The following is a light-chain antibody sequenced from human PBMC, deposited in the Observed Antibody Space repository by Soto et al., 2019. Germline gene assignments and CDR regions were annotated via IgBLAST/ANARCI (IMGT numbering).Light chain of an antibody. J-gene: IGKJ1*01. Sequence: DIQMTQSPSILSASFGDRVTITCLASQSVSSWLAWYQQRPGQAPKLLIYDASTLTSGVPSRFSGSGSGTEFTLTICSLQSEDFATYYCQQYKSFWTFGQGTKVDIK. V-gene: IGKV1-5*01. CDR1: QSVSSW. CDR2: DAS. CDR3: QQYKSFWT.